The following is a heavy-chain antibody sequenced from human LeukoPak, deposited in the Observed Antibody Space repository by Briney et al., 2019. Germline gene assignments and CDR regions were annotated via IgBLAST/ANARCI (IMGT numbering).Heavy chain of an antibody. CDR1: GFTFSSYS. CDR2: ISSSSSYI. V-gene: IGHV3-21*01. CDR3: ARDVRYYDILTANYYYYMDV. J-gene: IGHJ6*03. Sequence: PGGSLRLSCAASGFTFSSYSMNWVRQAPGKGLEWVSSISSSSSYIYYADSVKGRFTISRDSAKNSLYLQMNSLRAEDTAVYYCARDVRYYDILTANYYYYMDVWGKGTTVTVSS. D-gene: IGHD3-9*01.